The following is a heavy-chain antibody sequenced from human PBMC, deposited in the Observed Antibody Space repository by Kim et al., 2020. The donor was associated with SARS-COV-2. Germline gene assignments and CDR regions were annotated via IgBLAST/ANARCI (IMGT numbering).Heavy chain of an antibody. CDR1: GFTFSNYW. V-gene: IGHV3-7*04. CDR2: IKEDGSDK. D-gene: IGHD3-16*01. CDR3: ARVVSWGWFDP. Sequence: GGSLRLSCAASGFTFSNYWMGWVRQAPGKGLEWVTNIKEDGSDKYYLASVKGRFTISRDNAKNSLYLQMNSLRAEDTAVYYCARVVSWGWFDPWGQGTLLTVSS. J-gene: IGHJ5*02.